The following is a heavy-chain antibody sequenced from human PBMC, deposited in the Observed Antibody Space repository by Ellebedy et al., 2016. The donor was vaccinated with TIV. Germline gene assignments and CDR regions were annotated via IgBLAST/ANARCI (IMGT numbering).Heavy chain of an antibody. D-gene: IGHD3-16*01. Sequence: GESLKISCAASGLTVSSNYMSWVRQAPGKGLEWVSVIYRDGSTTYADSVKGRFTISRHNSKHTLYLQMNSLRAEDTAVYYCARDLYFGISYDHYYYGLDVWGQGTTVTVSS. V-gene: IGHV3-53*04. J-gene: IGHJ6*02. CDR2: IYRDGST. CDR3: ARDLYFGISYDHYYYGLDV. CDR1: GLTVSSNY.